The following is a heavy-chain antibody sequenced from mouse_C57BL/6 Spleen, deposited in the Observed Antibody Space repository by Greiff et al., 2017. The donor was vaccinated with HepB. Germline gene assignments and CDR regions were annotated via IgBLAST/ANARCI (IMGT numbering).Heavy chain of an antibody. J-gene: IGHJ4*01. CDR1: GYTFTSYW. D-gene: IGHD2-4*01. CDR3: ARWGYDYGDYAMDY. Sequence: VQLQQPGAELVKPGASVKLSCKASGYTFTSYWMHWVKQRPGQGLEWIGMIHPNSGSTNYNEKFKSKATLTVDKSSSTAYMQLSSLTSEDSAVYYCARWGYDYGDYAMDYWGQGTSVTVSS. CDR2: IHPNSGST. V-gene: IGHV1-64*01.